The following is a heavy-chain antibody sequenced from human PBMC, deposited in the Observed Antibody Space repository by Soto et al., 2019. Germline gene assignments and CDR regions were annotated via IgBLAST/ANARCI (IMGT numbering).Heavy chain of an antibody. CDR3: ATEGGYYDSSGYVSG. CDR2: ISSSSSTI. J-gene: IGHJ4*02. D-gene: IGHD3-22*01. CDR1: GFTFSSYS. V-gene: IGHV3-48*01. Sequence: GGSLRLSCAASGFTFSSYSMNWVRQAPGKGLEWVSYISSSSSTIYYADSVKGRFTISRDNAKNSLYLQMNSLRAEDTAVYYCATEGGYYDSSGYVSGWGQGTLVTVSS.